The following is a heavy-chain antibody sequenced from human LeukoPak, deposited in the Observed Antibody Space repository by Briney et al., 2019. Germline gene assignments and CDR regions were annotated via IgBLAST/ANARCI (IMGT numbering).Heavy chain of an antibody. J-gene: IGHJ4*02. CDR1: GFTFSNYA. D-gene: IGHD2-8*01. V-gene: IGHV3-21*06. CDR3: ARALIGYYFDY. Sequence: GGSLRLPCAASGFTFSNYALSWVRQAPGKGLEWVSSVSNSGDYIHYADSVKGRFTISRDNSKNSLYLQMNSLRAEDTAVYYCARALIGYYFDYWGQGTLVTVSS. CDR2: VSNSGDYI.